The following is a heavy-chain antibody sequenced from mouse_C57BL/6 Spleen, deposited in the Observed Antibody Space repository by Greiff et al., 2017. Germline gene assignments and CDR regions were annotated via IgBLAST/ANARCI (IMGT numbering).Heavy chain of an antibody. Sequence: QVHVKQSGPGLVQPSQSLSITCTVSGFSLTSYGVHWVRQSPGKGLEWLGVIWRGGSTDYNAAFMSRLSITKDNSKSQVFFKMNSLQADDTAIYYCAKKKRDYDNAMDYWGQGTSVTVSS. D-gene: IGHD2-4*01. CDR3: AKKKRDYDNAMDY. CDR1: GFSLTSYG. CDR2: IWRGGST. V-gene: IGHV2-5*01. J-gene: IGHJ4*01.